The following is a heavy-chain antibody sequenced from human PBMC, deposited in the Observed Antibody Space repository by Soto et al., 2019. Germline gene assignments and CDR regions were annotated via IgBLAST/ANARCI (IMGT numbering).Heavy chain of an antibody. CDR2: IYYSGST. Sequence: SETLSLTCTVSGGSISSSSYYWGWIRQPPGKGLEWIGSIYYSGSTYYNPSLKSRVTISVDTSKNQFSLKLSSVTAADTAVYYCARHRRLAARDPLLWGQGTLVTVSS. J-gene: IGHJ4*02. CDR1: GGSISSSSYY. V-gene: IGHV4-39*01. CDR3: ARHRRLAARDPLL. D-gene: IGHD6-6*01.